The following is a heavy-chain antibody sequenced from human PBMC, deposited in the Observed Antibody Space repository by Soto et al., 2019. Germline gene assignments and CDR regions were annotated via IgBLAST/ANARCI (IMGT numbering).Heavy chain of an antibody. J-gene: IGHJ5*02. Sequence: GGSLRLSRAASGFTFSSYAMSWVRQAPGKGLEWVSAISGSGGSTYYADSVKGRFTISRDNSKNTLYLQMNSLRAEDTAVYYCAKNCFSTCWFDPWGQGTLVTVSS. CDR3: AKNCFSTCWFDP. D-gene: IGHD2-21*01. CDR2: ISGSGGST. CDR1: GFTFSSYA. V-gene: IGHV3-23*01.